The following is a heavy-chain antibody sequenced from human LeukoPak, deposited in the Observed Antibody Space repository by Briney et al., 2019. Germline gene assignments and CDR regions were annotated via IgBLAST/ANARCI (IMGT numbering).Heavy chain of an antibody. CDR1: GFTFSHYW. CDR2: LNQDGSVQ. CDR3: ARDHNVADV. Sequence: PGGSLRLSCVASGFTFSHYWMTWYRQAPGKGLEWVANLNQDGSVQLYGDSVRGRFTISRDNAKNSVYIQMSSLRVEDTAMYYCARDHNVADVWGQGTMVTVSS. D-gene: IGHD2-8*01. J-gene: IGHJ3*01. V-gene: IGHV3-7*01.